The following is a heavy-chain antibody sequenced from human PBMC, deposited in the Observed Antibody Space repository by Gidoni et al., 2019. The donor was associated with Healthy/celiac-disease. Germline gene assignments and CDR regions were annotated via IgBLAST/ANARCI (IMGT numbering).Heavy chain of an antibody. J-gene: IGHJ4*02. D-gene: IGHD3-10*01. CDR2: ISSSSSYK. Sequence: QVQLVESGGGLVKPGGSLRLSCAASGFTFSDYYMSWIRQAPGKGLEWVSYISSSSSYKNDADSVKGRFTISRDNAKNELYLQMNSLRAEDTAVYYCARDFGPYGSGNYFDYWGQGTLVTVSS. V-gene: IGHV3-11*06. CDR3: ARDFGPYGSGNYFDY. CDR1: GFTFSDYY.